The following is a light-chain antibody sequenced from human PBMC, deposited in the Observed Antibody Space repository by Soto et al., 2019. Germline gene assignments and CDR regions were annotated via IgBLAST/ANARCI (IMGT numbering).Light chain of an antibody. CDR1: QSVSSN. CDR2: AAS. J-gene: IGKJ4*01. Sequence: EIVMTQSPATLSVSPGERATLSCRASQSVSSNLAWYQQRPGQAPRLLMYAASTPATGIPARFSGSGSGTEFSLTISGLQSEDFVVYFCQQYDNWPLTFGGGTKVDIK. CDR3: QQYDNWPLT. V-gene: IGKV3-15*01.